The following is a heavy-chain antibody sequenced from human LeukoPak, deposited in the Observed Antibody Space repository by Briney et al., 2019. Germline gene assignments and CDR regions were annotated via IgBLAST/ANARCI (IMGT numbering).Heavy chain of an antibody. CDR2: ITGSGGST. CDR1: GFTFSSYA. Sequence: GGSLRLSCAVSGFTFSSYAVSWVRQAPGKGLEWVSTITGSGGSTYYADSVKGRFTISRDNSKNTLYLQMNSLRAEDTAVYYCAKGYSYASASWFDPWGQGTLVTVSS. CDR3: AKGYSYASASWFDP. V-gene: IGHV3-23*01. D-gene: IGHD5-18*01. J-gene: IGHJ5*02.